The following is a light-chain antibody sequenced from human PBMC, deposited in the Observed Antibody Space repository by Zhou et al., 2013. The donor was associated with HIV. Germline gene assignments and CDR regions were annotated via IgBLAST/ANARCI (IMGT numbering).Light chain of an antibody. CDR1: QSLVHTDGNTY. V-gene: IGKV2-30*02. CDR3: MQALQTPLT. CDR2: KVS. J-gene: IGKJ4*01. Sequence: DVVMTQSPLSLPVTLGQSASISCRSSQSLVHTDGNTYLNWFHQRPGQSPRRLIYKVSNRDSGVPDRFSGSGSGTDFTLKISRVEAEDVGVYYCMQALQTPLTFGGGTKVEIK.